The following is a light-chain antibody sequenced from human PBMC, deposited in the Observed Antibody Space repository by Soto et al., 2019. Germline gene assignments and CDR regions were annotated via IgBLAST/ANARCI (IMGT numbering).Light chain of an antibody. V-gene: IGKV3-11*01. CDR2: DAS. CDR1: QSVSSN. J-gene: IGKJ5*01. Sequence: EIVMTQSLATLSVSPVEGGTLSCWASQSVSSNLAWYQQKPGQAPRLLIYDASNRATGIPARFSGSGSGTDFTLTISSLEPEEFAVYYCQQRSNWPITFGQGTRLEIK. CDR3: QQRSNWPIT.